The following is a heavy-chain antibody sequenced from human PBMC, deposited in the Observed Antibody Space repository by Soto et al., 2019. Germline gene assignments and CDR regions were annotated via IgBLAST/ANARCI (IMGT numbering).Heavy chain of an antibody. Sequence: TLSLTCSVSGGSISTVGHYWTWIRQPPGKGLEWIGSIYHTGSTYYSKSLRSRLTMPVDTSKSQFSLRLSSVTAADTAVYYCAREWSGGRRYGNPDKYYGMDVCGQGTKVT. J-gene: IGHJ6*02. CDR1: GGSISTVGHY. CDR2: IYHTGST. D-gene: IGHD2-15*01. V-gene: IGHV4-31*03. CDR3: AREWSGGRRYGNPDKYYGMDV.